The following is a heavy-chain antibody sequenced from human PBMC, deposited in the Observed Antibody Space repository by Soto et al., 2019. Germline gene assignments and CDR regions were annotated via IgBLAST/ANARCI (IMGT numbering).Heavy chain of an antibody. CDR2: IYYSGST. J-gene: IGHJ6*02. Sequence: SDTLSLTCTVSGGSISSGGYYWSWIRQHPGKGLEWIGYIYYSGSTYYNPSLKSRVTISVDTSKNQFSLKLSSVTAADTAVYYCASTIAYYYYGMDVWGQGTTVTVSS. CDR1: GGSISSGGYY. D-gene: IGHD3-9*01. V-gene: IGHV4-31*03. CDR3: ASTIAYYYYGMDV.